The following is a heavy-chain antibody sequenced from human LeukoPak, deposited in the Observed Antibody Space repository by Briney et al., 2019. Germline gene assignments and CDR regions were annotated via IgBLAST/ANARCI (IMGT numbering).Heavy chain of an antibody. D-gene: IGHD3-22*01. V-gene: IGHV3-66*01. CDR1: GFTFSSYA. CDR3: ATDSDYYDTSGYLY. CDR2: IHSGGST. Sequence: GGSLRLSCAASGFTFSSYAMSWVRQAPGKGLEWVSVIHSGGSTYYADSVKGRFTISRDNSKNTLYLQMNSLRAEDTAVYYCATDSDYYDTSGYLYWGQGTLVTVSS. J-gene: IGHJ4*02.